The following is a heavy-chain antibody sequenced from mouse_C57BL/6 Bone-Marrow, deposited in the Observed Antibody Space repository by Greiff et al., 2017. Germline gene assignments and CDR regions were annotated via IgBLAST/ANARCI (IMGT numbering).Heavy chain of an antibody. CDR1: GYTFTSYG. V-gene: IGHV1-81*01. CDR2: IYPRSGNT. J-gene: IGHJ3*01. Sequence: QVQLKQSGAELARPGASVKLSCKASGYTFTSYGISWVKQRPGQGLEWIGEIYPRSGNTYYNEKFKGKATLTADKSSSTAYMELRSLTSEDAAVYFCANFYYYGSSYWFAYWGQGTLVTVSA. D-gene: IGHD1-1*01. CDR3: ANFYYYGSSYWFAY.